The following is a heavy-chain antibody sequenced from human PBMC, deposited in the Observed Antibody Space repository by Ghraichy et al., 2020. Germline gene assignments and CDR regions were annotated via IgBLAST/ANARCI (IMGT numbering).Heavy chain of an antibody. D-gene: IGHD3-10*01. J-gene: IGHJ5*02. CDR3: ARHDFRYYDGSGPYWFFDL. CDR1: GGSISSSNFY. V-gene: IGHV4-39*01. Sequence: SETLSLTCSVSGGSISSSNFYWAWIRQPPGKGLEWVATTYYSGSPYYNPSLKSRVAISVDTSKNQASLRLTSVTAADTATYYCARHDFRYYDGSGPYWFFDLWGQGTRVTVSS. CDR2: TYYSGSP.